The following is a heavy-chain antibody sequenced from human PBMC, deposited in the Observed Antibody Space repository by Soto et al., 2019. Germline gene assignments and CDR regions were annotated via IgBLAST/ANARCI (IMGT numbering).Heavy chain of an antibody. CDR1: RFTFGSYW. Sequence: PGRSLRLACTAPRFTFGSYWMHWVRQAPGKGLVWVSDINVDGTETWYADSVKGRFTISRDNDKKTLNLHMTGLRVDDTGVYYCARDKEVLLTNYGMAVWGQGTTVTVSS. CDR2: INVDGTET. V-gene: IGHV3-74*01. CDR3: ARDKEVLLTNYGMAV. J-gene: IGHJ6*02.